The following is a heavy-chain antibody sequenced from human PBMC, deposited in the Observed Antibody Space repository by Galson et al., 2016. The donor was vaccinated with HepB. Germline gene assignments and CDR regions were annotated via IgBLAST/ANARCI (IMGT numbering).Heavy chain of an antibody. D-gene: IGHD6-13*01. CDR1: GGSISSNHW. CDR3: VSFTSTWSRAYYYYGLDV. J-gene: IGHJ6*02. CDR2: IYHTGST. V-gene: IGHV4-4*02. Sequence: TLSLTCAVSGGSISSNHWWSWVRQAPGKGLEWIGEIYHTGSTDYNPSLKSRVTISVDKSKNQFSLKLASVTAADTAVYYCVSFTSTWSRAYYYYGLDVWGQGTTVTVSS.